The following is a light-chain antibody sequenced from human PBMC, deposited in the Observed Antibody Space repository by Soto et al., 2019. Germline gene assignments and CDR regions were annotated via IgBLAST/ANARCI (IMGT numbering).Light chain of an antibody. J-gene: IGKJ5*01. CDR3: QQYYSSVVT. Sequence: DIVMTQSPDSLAVSLCERATINCKSSQSILYSPNNKNSLAWFQQQPGQPPKLLIYWASTRESGVPDRFSGSGSGTDFTLTISSLQAEDVAVYYCQQYYSSVVTFGQGTRLEIK. CDR2: WAS. CDR1: QSILYSPNNKNS. V-gene: IGKV4-1*01.